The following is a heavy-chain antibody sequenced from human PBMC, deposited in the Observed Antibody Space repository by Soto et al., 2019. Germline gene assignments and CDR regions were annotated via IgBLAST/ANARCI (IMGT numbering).Heavy chain of an antibody. J-gene: IGHJ5*02. CDR2: MNPNSGNT. V-gene: IGHV1-8*01. D-gene: IGHD3-9*01. CDR3: ARAPLYDRPAYLFDP. Sequence: QVQLVQSGAEVKKPGASVKVSCKASGYTFTSYDINWVRQATGQGLEWMGWMNPNSGNTGYAQKFQGRGTMTRNTSRSTAYMELSSLRSEDTAVSYCARAPLYDRPAYLFDPWGQGNLVTVSS. CDR1: GYTFTSYD.